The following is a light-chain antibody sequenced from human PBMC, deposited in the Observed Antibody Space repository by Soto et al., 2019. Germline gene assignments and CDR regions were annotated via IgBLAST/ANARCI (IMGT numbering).Light chain of an antibody. CDR3: QQRSNWPST. CDR1: QSVSGY. CDR2: DAS. J-gene: IGKJ4*01. V-gene: IGKV3-11*01. Sequence: EIVLTQSPATLSLSPGNRATLSCGASQSVSGYLAWCQQKPGQAPRLLIYDASNRATGIPARFSGSGSGTDFTLTITSLEPEDFAVYYCQQRSNWPSTFGGGTKVEI.